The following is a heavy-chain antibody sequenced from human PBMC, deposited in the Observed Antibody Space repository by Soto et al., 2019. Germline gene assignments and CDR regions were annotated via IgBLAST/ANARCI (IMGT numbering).Heavy chain of an antibody. D-gene: IGHD3-22*01. V-gene: IGHV1-2*04. J-gene: IGHJ4*02. Sequence: ASVKVSCKASGYTFTGYYMHLVRQAPGQGLEWMGWINPNSGGTNYAQKFQDWVTMTRDTSISTAYMELSRLRSDDTAVYYCARVASNYYDRSGYYFDYWGQGTLVTVS. CDR2: INPNSGGT. CDR3: ARVASNYYDRSGYYFDY. CDR1: GYTFTGYY.